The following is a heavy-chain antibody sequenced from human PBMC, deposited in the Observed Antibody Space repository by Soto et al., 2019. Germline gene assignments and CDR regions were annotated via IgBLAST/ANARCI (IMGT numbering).Heavy chain of an antibody. J-gene: IGHJ4*02. CDR3: AKQRTTVTTSFDY. Sequence: EVQLLESGGGLVQPGGSLTVSCVASGFTFDAHPMSWVRLAPGKGLEWVSTISGYGGSTFYPDSLKGRFVISRDNSTNTLYLQINTLRAEDTAIYFCAKQRTTVTTSFDYWGRGTLVTVSS. V-gene: IGHV3-23*01. CDR1: GFTFDAHP. CDR2: ISGYGGST. D-gene: IGHD4-17*01.